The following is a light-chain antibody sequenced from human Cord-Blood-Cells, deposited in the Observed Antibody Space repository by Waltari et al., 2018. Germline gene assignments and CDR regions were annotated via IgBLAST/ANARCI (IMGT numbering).Light chain of an antibody. CDR2: WTS. CDR3: EQYYSTPYT. CDR1: QSVLYSYNNKKY. Sequence: DIVMTQSPDSLAVSQGERATINCKYSQSVLYSYNNKKYLAWYQQKPGQPHKLLIYWTSTRVSGPPELFSGRVSETDYTLPLSSLQAEYGAVYYCEQYYSTPYTFGQGTKLEIK. J-gene: IGKJ2*01. V-gene: IGKV4-1*01.